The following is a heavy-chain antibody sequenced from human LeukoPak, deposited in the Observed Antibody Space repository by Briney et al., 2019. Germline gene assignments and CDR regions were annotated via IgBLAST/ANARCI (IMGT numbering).Heavy chain of an antibody. Sequence: SETLSLTCTVPGGSISSYYWSWIRQPPGKGLEWIGYIYYSGSTNYNPSLKSRVTISVDTSKNQFSLKLSSVTAADTAVYYCARLRRDGYNLRYYFDYWGQGTLVTVSS. CDR2: IYYSGST. D-gene: IGHD5-24*01. CDR1: GGSISSYY. CDR3: ARLRRDGYNLRYYFDY. V-gene: IGHV4-59*12. J-gene: IGHJ4*02.